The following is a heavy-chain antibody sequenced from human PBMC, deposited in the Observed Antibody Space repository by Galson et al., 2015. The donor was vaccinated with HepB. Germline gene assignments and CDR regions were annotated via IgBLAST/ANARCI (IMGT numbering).Heavy chain of an antibody. CDR2: IKSKTDGGTT. CDR3: TTDDWGYCSGGSCYPGWFDP. CDR1: GFTFSNAW. Sequence: SLRLSCAASGFTFSNAWMSWVRQAPGKGLEWVGRIKSKTDGGTTDYAAPVKGRFTISRDDSKNTLYPQMNSLKTEDTAVYYCTTDDWGYCSGGSCYPGWFDPWGQGTLVTVSS. J-gene: IGHJ5*02. V-gene: IGHV3-15*01. D-gene: IGHD2-15*01.